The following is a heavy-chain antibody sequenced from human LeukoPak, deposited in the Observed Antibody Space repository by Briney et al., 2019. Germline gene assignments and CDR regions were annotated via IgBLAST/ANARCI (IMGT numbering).Heavy chain of an antibody. D-gene: IGHD3-22*01. Sequence: GGSLRLSCAASGFTFSTYSMNWVRQAPGKGLEWVSSISSSSSYIYYADSVKGRFTISRDNAKNSLYLQMNSLRDEDTAVYYCASVYYDSSGYFDAFDIWGQGTMVTVSS. J-gene: IGHJ3*02. V-gene: IGHV3-21*01. CDR2: ISSSSSYI. CDR3: ASVYYDSSGYFDAFDI. CDR1: GFTFSTYS.